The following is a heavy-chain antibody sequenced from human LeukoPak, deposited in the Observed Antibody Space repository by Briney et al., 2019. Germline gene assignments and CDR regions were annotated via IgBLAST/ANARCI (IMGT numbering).Heavy chain of an antibody. Sequence: PWETLSLTCTVSGGSSSSYYWSWIRQAPGKGLEWIGYIYYSGSTDHNASLKSRVTISVDTFKNRFSLKLTSVTAADTAVYYCARGRSYWENWSQGTLVTVSS. D-gene: IGHD1-26*01. CDR1: GGSSSSYY. CDR2: IYYSGST. V-gene: IGHV4-59*08. J-gene: IGHJ4*02. CDR3: ARGRSYWEN.